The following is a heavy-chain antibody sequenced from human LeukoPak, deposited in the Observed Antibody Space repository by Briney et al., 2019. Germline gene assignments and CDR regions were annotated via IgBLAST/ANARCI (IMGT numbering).Heavy chain of an antibody. D-gene: IGHD3-10*01. CDR2: IHYSGSP. Sequence: PSETLSLTCTVSGGSISSYYWSWIRQPPGKGLEWIGYIHYSGSPNYNPSLKSRPSLSVDTSKNQISLRLSSATAADTAVYYCAKSNGYGLIDIWGQGTMVTVSS. CDR3: AKSNGYGLIDI. V-gene: IGHV4-59*12. CDR1: GGSISSYY. J-gene: IGHJ3*02.